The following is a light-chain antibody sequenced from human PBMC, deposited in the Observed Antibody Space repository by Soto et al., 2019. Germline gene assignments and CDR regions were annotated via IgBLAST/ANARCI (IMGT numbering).Light chain of an antibody. CDR3: QQCNNWPIT. J-gene: IGKJ5*01. CDR1: QSVRSN. CDR2: GAS. V-gene: IGKV3-15*01. Sequence: EIVMTQSPATLSVSPGERATLSCRASQSVRSNLAWYQQKPGQAPRLLIHGASTRATGIPARFSGSGSGTEFTLTISSLQSEDFAVYYCQQCNNWPITFGQGTRRRL.